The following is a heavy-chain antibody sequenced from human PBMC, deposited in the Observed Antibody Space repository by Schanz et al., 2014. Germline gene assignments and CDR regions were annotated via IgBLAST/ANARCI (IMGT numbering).Heavy chain of an antibody. J-gene: IGHJ4*02. V-gene: IGHV1-69*09. Sequence: QVQLVQSGAEVKKPGASVKVSCKASGYTFSSYGITWVRQAPGQGLEWMGRIIPVLAIADYAQKFRGAVTLTTDTSTDTAYLELTSLRSEDTAVYYCARGSPENMIRGELDYWGQGTLVTVSS. D-gene: IGHD3-10*01. CDR1: GYTFSSYG. CDR3: ARGSPENMIRGELDY. CDR2: IIPVLAIA.